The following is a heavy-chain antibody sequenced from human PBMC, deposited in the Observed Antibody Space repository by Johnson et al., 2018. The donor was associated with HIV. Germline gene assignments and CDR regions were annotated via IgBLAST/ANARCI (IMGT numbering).Heavy chain of an antibody. Sequence: VQLVESGGGLIQPGGSLRLSCAASGFTVSSNYMSWVRQAPGKGLEWVSVIYSGGKTYYADSVKGRFTISRDNSKNTLYLQMNSLRAEDTALYYCARGPTMRYCTNGVCYIGAFDIWGQGTMVTVSS. CDR3: ARGPTMRYCTNGVCYIGAFDI. J-gene: IGHJ3*02. CDR1: GFTVSSNY. CDR2: IYSGGKT. D-gene: IGHD2-8*01. V-gene: IGHV3-53*01.